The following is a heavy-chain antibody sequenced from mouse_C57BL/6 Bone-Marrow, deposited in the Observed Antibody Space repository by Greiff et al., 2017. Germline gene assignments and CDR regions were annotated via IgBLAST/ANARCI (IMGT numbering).Heavy chain of an antibody. J-gene: IGHJ3*01. CDR1: GYTFTSYW. CDR3: ARGIYYYGSSLFAY. D-gene: IGHD1-1*01. Sequence: QVQLQQSGAELVRPGASVKLSCKASGYTFTSYWMHWVKQRPGQGLEWIGVIDPSDSYTNYNQKFKGKATLTVDTSSSTAYMQLSSLTSEDSAVYYCARGIYYYGSSLFAYWGQGTLVTVSA. V-gene: IGHV1-59*01. CDR2: IDPSDSYT.